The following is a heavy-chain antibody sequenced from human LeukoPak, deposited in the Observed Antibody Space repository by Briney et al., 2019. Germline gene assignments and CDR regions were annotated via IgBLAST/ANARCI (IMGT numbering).Heavy chain of an antibody. CDR2: IYPGDSET. Sequence: GESLKISCKGSGYSFTSYWIGWERQMPGKGLEWMGIIYPGDSETRYSPSFQGQVTISADKSISTAYLQWSSLKASDPAIYYCAKWLGSSWYYWGQGTLVTVSS. V-gene: IGHV5-51*01. CDR3: AKWLGSSWYY. CDR1: GYSFTSYW. D-gene: IGHD6-13*01. J-gene: IGHJ4*02.